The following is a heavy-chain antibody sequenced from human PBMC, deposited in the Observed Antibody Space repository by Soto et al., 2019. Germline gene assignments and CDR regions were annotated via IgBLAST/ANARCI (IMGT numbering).Heavy chain of an antibody. V-gene: IGHV3-23*01. CDR2: SSGLGRTI. CDR3: VKDYIAGAGKGYYDS. J-gene: IGHJ4*02. CDR1: GFTFSNFA. D-gene: IGHD6-19*01. Sequence: EVQLLESGGGLVRPGGSLRLSCVASGFTFSNFAMGWVRQAPGRGLEWVSHSSGLGRTIYYADSVKGRLTISRDNSKNTLYLQMDSLRAEDKAVYYCVKDYIAGAGKGYYDSWGQGTLVTVSS.